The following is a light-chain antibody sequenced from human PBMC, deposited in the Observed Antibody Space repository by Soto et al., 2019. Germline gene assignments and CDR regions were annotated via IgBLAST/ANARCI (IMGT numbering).Light chain of an antibody. CDR2: DVS. Sequence: QSVLTQPASVSGSPGQSITIFCTGTSSDVGSYNYVSWYQQHPGRAPKLMIYDVSSRPSGVSNRFSGSKSGNTASLTISGLQAEDEADYFCTSYTSSRTYVFGPGTKVTVL. CDR3: TSYTSSRTYV. J-gene: IGLJ1*01. V-gene: IGLV2-14*03. CDR1: SSDVGSYNY.